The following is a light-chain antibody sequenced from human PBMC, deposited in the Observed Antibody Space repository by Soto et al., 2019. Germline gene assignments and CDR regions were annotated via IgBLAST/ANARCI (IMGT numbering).Light chain of an antibody. CDR2: EVG. CDR1: XXXIGGYNY. CDR3: SSYTSMNIPV. J-gene: IGLJ2*01. Sequence: QSALTQPASVSGSLGQSITISXTXXXXXIGGYNYVSWYQHHPGNAPKLMISEVGNRPSGVSNRFSGSKSGNTASLTVSGLQAEDEADYYCSSYTSMNIPVFGGGTKLTVL. V-gene: IGLV2-14*01.